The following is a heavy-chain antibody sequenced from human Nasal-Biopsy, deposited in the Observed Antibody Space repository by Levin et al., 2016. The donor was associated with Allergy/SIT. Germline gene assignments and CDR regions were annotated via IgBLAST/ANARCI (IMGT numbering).Heavy chain of an antibody. V-gene: IGHV3-7*03. D-gene: IGHD6-25*01. J-gene: IGHJ3*02. CDR2: IKQDGSQK. CDR3: ARERASGAFDM. CDR1: GFTLTTYW. Sequence: GESLKISCAVSGFTLTTYWMSWGPPGSQGRGLEWVANIKQDGSQKHFVDSVKGRFTISRDNAKNSLYLQMNSLRADDTAVYYCARERASGAFDMWGQGTMVTVSS.